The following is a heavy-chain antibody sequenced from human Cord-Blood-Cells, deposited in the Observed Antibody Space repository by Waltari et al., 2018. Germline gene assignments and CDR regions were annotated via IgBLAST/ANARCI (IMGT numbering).Heavy chain of an antibody. CDR3: ARGGYCTNGVCYFDY. CDR1: GGSISSSTW. CDR2: IHHSGST. J-gene: IGHJ4*02. D-gene: IGHD2-8*01. Sequence: QVQLQESGPGLVKPSGTLSLTCAVSGGSISSSTWWSWVRPPPGKGLEWIGEIHHSGSTNYNPSLKSRVTISVDKSKNQFSLKLSSVTAADTAVYYCARGGYCTNGVCYFDYWGQGTLVTVSS. V-gene: IGHV4-4*02.